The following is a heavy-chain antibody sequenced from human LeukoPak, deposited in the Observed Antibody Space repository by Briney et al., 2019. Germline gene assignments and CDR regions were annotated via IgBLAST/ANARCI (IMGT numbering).Heavy chain of an antibody. V-gene: IGHV1-2*02. CDR1: GYTFTGYY. D-gene: IGHD3-3*01. CDR3: ASQGPTIFGVVIPGAFDI. Sequence: GASVKVSCKASGYTFTGYYMHWVRQAPGQGLEWMGWINPNSGGTNYAQKFQGRVTMTRDTSISTAYMELSRLRSDDTAVYYCASQGPTIFGVVIPGAFDIWGRGTMVTVSS. CDR2: INPNSGGT. J-gene: IGHJ3*02.